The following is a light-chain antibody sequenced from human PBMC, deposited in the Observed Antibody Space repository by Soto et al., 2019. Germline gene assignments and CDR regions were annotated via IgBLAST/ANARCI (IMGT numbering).Light chain of an antibody. CDR1: SSDVGGYDY. CDR3: SSYTSSTTPVV. V-gene: IGLV2-14*01. CDR2: TVT. J-gene: IGLJ2*01. Sequence: QSALTQPASVSGSPGQSITISCTGTSSDVGGYDYVSWYQQHPGKAPKLMIYTVTNRPSGVSNRFSGSKSGNTASLTISGLQADDEDYYYCSSYTSSTTPVVFGGGTKVTVL.